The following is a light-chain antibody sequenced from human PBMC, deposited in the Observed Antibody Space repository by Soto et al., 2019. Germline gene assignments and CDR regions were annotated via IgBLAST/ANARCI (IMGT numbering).Light chain of an antibody. V-gene: IGKV1-12*01. CDR1: QGISNW. CDR2: TGS. CDR3: QQANSFPLT. Sequence: DIQMTQSPSSVSASVGDRVSITCRASQGISNWLAWYQQKPGRAPKHLIYTGSSLQGGVPSRFSGTRSGTDFTLTISSLQPEDVATYYCQQANSFPLTFGGGTKVETK. J-gene: IGKJ4*01.